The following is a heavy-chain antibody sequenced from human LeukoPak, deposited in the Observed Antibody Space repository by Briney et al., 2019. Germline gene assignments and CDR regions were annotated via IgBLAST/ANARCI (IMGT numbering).Heavy chain of an antibody. J-gene: IGHJ4*02. Sequence: PSETLSLTCTASGGSISSSSYYWGWIRQPPGKGLEWIGSIYYSGSTYYNPSLKSRVTISVDTSKNQFSLKLSSVTAADTAVYYCARVAPDYDFWSGYVVVITTTYYFDYWGQGTLVTVSS. CDR3: ARVAPDYDFWSGYVVVITTTYYFDY. V-gene: IGHV4-39*07. CDR2: IYYSGST. D-gene: IGHD3-3*01. CDR1: GGSISSSSYY.